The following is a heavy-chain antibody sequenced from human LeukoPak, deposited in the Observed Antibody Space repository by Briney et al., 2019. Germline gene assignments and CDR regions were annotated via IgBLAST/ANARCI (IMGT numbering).Heavy chain of an antibody. Sequence: ASVKVSCKASGYTFTSYDINWVRQATGQGLEWMGWMNPNSGNTGYAQKFQGRVTITRDTSISTAYMELSSLKSEDTAVYYCARSPPIWSGYQSMVYYFDYWGQGTLVTVSS. CDR3: ARSPPIWSGYQSMVYYFDY. CDR2: MNPNSGNT. V-gene: IGHV1-8*03. J-gene: IGHJ4*02. D-gene: IGHD3-3*01. CDR1: GYTFTSYD.